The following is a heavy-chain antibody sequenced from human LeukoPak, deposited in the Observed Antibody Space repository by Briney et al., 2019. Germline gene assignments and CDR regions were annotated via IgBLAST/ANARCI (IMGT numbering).Heavy chain of an antibody. V-gene: IGHV4-59*01. CDR2: IYYSGST. J-gene: IGHJ5*02. CDR3: ARGIHQPQGDWFDP. D-gene: IGHD2-2*01. Sequence: SETLSLTCTVTGGSISSYYWSWIRQPPGKGLEWIGYIYYSGSTNYNPSLKSRVTISVDTSKNQFSLKLSSVTAADTAVYYCARGIHQPQGDWFDPRGQGTLVTVSS. CDR1: GGSISSYY.